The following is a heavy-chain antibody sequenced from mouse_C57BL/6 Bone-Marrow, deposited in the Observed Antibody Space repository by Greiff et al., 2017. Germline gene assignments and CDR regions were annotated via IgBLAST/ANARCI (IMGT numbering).Heavy chain of an antibody. CDR2: IWGGGST. Sequence: VKLVASGPGLVAPSQSLSITCTVSGFSLPSYGVDWVRQPPGKGLEWLGVIWGGGSTNYNSALMSRLSISKDNSKSQVFLKMNSLQTDDTAMYYCAILYYGNDFFAYWGQGTLVTVSA. CDR3: AILYYGNDFFAY. J-gene: IGHJ3*01. CDR1: GFSLPSYG. D-gene: IGHD2-2*01. V-gene: IGHV2-9*01.